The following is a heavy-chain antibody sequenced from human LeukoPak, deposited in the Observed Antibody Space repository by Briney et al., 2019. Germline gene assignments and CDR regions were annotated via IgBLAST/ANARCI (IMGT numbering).Heavy chain of an antibody. Sequence: SETLSLTCTVSCVSISSYYWSWIRQPPGKGLEWIGYIYTSGSTNYNPSLKSRVNISVDTSKNHFSLKLSAVTAADTPVYYFPRHGGRKDQLDYWGQGTLVTVSS. V-gene: IGHV4-4*09. D-gene: IGHD3-16*01. J-gene: IGHJ4*02. CDR2: IYTSGST. CDR1: CVSISSYY. CDR3: PRHGGRKDQLDY.